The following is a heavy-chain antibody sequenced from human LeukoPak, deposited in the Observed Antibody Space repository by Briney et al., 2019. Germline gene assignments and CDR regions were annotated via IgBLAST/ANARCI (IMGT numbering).Heavy chain of an antibody. V-gene: IGHV3-48*02. Sequence: PGGSLRLSCATSGFTFGDFHMNWLRQAPGKGLEHVSYISSGGSTTYYAASVVGRFTISRDDAKNLLYLQMDSLRDGDTAIYYCARDPHAGIFDSWGQGTLVTVSS. CDR2: ISSGGSTT. CDR1: GFTFGDFH. J-gene: IGHJ4*02. CDR3: ARDPHAGIFDS.